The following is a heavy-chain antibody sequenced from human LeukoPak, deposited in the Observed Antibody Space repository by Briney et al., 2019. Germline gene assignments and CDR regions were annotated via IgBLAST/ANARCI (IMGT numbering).Heavy chain of an antibody. J-gene: IGHJ4*02. V-gene: IGHV3-23*01. CDR3: AKAKEITMVRGVLDY. CDR1: GFTFSNYA. D-gene: IGHD3-10*01. Sequence: GGSLRLSCAASGFTFSNYAMTWVRQAPGKGLEWVSGLDSGSGSATYYAPSVKGRFTISRDNSKNTLYLEMNSLRPEDTAIYYCAKAKEITMVRGVLDYWGQGTLVTVSS. CDR2: LDSGSGSAT.